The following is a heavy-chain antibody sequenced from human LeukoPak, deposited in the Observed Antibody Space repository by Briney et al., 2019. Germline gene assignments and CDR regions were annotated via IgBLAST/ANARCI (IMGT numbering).Heavy chain of an antibody. CDR1: GFTFSSYT. CDR3: AKDLTGYDSSGYDY. D-gene: IGHD3-22*01. J-gene: IGHJ4*02. V-gene: IGHV3-21*04. CDR2: ITSTTSYI. Sequence: GGSLRLSCAASGFTFSSYTMNWVRQAPGKGLEWVSSITSTTSYIFYADSLKGRFTISRDNAKNSLYLQMNSLRAEDMALYYCAKDLTGYDSSGYDYWGQGTLVTVSS.